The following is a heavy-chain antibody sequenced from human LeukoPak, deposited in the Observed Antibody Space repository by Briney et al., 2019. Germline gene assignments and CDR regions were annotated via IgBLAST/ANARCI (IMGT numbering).Heavy chain of an antibody. CDR2: INPNSGGT. V-gene: IGHV1-2*02. CDR1: GYTFTGYY. J-gene: IGHJ4*02. Sequence: ASVKVSCKASGYTFTGYYMHWVRQAPGQGLEWMGWINPNSGGTNYAQKFQGRVTMTRDTSISTAYMELSRLRSDDTAVYYCARVRSCSGGSCYLGLNYWGQGTLVTVSS. D-gene: IGHD2-15*01. CDR3: ARVRSCSGGSCYLGLNY.